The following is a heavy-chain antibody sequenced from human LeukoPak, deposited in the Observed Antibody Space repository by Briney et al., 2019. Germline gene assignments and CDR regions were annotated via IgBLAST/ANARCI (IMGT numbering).Heavy chain of an antibody. D-gene: IGHD2-15*01. CDR1: GFTFSSYS. J-gene: IGHJ5*02. CDR2: IRSSSSYI. Sequence: PGGSLRLSCAASGFTFSSYSMNWVRQAPRKGLEWVSSIRSSSSYIYYADSVKGRFTISRDNAKNSLYLQMNSLRAEDTAVYYCARIYCSGGSCYSGWFDPWGQGTLVTVSS. V-gene: IGHV3-21*01. CDR3: ARIYCSGGSCYSGWFDP.